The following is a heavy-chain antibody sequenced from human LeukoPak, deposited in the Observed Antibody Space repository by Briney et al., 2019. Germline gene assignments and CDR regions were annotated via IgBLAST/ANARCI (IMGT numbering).Heavy chain of an antibody. V-gene: IGHV3-23*01. CDR1: GFTFSSYA. J-gene: IGHJ6*02. CDR3: AKRENSGYDLYGMDV. Sequence: GGSLRLSCAASGFTFSSYAMSWVRRAPGKGLEWVSAISGSGGSTYYADSVKGQFTISRDNSKNTLYLQMNSLRAEDTAVYYCAKRENSGYDLYGMDVWGQGTTVTVSS. D-gene: IGHD5-12*01. CDR2: ISGSGGST.